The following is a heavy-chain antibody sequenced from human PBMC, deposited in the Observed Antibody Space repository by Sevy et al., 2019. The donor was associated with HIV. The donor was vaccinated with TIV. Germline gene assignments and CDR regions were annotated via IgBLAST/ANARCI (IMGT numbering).Heavy chain of an antibody. CDR2: LSPQNGDK. CDR3: ARAYCSGGRCYSLAY. V-gene: IGHV1-18*01. D-gene: IGHD2-15*01. Sequence: ASVKVSCKISGYTFSTYRITWVRQAPGQGLEWMGWLSPQNGDKNSAQKLQERITMITDTSTNTAFMELTSLRSDDTAVDYCARAYCSGGRCYSLAYWGQGTLVSVSS. J-gene: IGHJ4*02. CDR1: GYTFSTYR.